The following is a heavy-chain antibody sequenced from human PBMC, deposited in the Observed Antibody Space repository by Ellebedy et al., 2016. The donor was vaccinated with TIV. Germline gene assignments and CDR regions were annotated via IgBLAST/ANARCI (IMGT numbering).Heavy chain of an antibody. V-gene: IGHV3-7*03. CDR2: IKQDGSEK. Sequence: GESLKISCAASEFIFSSYWMNWVRQAPGKGLEWVASIKQDGSEKYYVDSVKGRFTISRDNAKKSLYLQMNSLRAEDTAVYYCARGQQWLVPDYFDSWGQGILVTVSS. D-gene: IGHD6-19*01. CDR3: ARGQQWLVPDYFDS. J-gene: IGHJ4*02. CDR1: EFIFSSYW.